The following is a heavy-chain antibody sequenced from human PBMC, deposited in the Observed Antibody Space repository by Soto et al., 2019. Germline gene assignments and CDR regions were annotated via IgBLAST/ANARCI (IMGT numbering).Heavy chain of an antibody. Sequence: LSLTCTVSGDSISSSSYYWGWIRHPPGKGLEWIGSIYYSGSTYYNPSLKSRVTISVDTSKNQFSLKLSSVTAADTTVYYCASERHYYGSGSPRLDHWGQGTLVTVSS. V-gene: IGHV4-39*01. CDR3: ASERHYYGSGSPRLDH. CDR1: GDSISSSSYY. D-gene: IGHD3-10*01. J-gene: IGHJ4*02. CDR2: IYYSGST.